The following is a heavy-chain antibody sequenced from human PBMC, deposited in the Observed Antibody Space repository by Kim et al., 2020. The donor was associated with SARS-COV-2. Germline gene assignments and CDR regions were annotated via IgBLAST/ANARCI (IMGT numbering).Heavy chain of an antibody. D-gene: IGHD3-10*01. J-gene: IGHJ4*02. CDR3: AGGSRPRREIEF. Sequence: RLYADSVKGRVTISRDSSKDTVDLQMSSLRAEGTAVYYCAGGSRPRREIEFWGQGTLVTVSS. CDR2: R. V-gene: IGHV3-23*01.